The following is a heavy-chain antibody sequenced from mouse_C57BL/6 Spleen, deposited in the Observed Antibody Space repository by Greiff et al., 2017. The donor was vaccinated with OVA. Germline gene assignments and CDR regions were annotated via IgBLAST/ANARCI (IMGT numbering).Heavy chain of an antibody. CDR1: GYAFSSSW. Sequence: VQLQQSGPELVKPGASVKISCKASGYAFSSSWMNWVKQRPGKGLEWIGRIYPGDGDTNCNGKFKGKATLTADKSSSTAYMQLSSLTSEDSAVYFCARDGNVYFDYWGQGTTLTVSS. CDR2: IYPGDGDT. CDR3: ARDGNVYFDY. J-gene: IGHJ2*01. D-gene: IGHD2-1*01. V-gene: IGHV1-82*01.